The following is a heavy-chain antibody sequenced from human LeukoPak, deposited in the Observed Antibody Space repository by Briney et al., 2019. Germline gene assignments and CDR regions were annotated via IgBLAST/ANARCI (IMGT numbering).Heavy chain of an antibody. J-gene: IGHJ6*03. Sequence: PGGSLRLSCAASGFTVSSNYMSWVRQAPGKGLGWVSVIYTGGSTYYADSVKRRFTISRDNSKKKMYLQMNSLRAEDTAVYYCARVRPHPIIDVWGKGTTVTVSS. CDR2: IYTGGST. D-gene: IGHD6-6*01. CDR3: ARVRPHPIIDV. CDR1: GFTVSSNY. V-gene: IGHV3-53*01.